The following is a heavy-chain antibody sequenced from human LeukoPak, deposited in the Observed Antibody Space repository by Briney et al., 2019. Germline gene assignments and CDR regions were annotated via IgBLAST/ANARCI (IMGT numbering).Heavy chain of an antibody. J-gene: IGHJ4*02. Sequence: SETLSLTCIVSGGSVTSSSWSWIRQPPGKGLEWIGYISYSGNTDYNPSLESRVTISVDTSKNQFSLKLSSVTAADTAVYYCARGGDSGSYSFDYWGQGTLVTVSS. CDR3: ARGGDSGSYSFDY. D-gene: IGHD1-26*01. CDR1: GGSVTSSS. CDR2: ISYSGNT. V-gene: IGHV4-59*02.